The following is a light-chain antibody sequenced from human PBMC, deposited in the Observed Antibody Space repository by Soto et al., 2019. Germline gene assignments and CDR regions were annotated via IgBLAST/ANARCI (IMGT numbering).Light chain of an antibody. CDR1: QRGGSK. V-gene: IGKV3-15*01. Sequence: EVVMTQSPATLSVSPGERATLSCRASQRGGSKVDWYLHKPGQAPRLLIHGASTRATDIPARFSGSGSGTEFTLTISGLQSEDVAVYYCQQYSDWPRVTFGGGTKVEI. CDR2: GAS. J-gene: IGKJ4*01. CDR3: QQYSDWPRVT.